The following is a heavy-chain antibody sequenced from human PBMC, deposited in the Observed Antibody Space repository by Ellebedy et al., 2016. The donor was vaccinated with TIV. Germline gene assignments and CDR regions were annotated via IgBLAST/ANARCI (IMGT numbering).Heavy chain of an antibody. J-gene: IGHJ4*02. Sequence: ASVKVSCKASGYTFTSYGISWVRQAPGQGLEWMGWISAYNGNTNYAQKLQGRVNMTTDTSTSTAYMELRSLRSDDTAVYYCARDRPRSWDYYGSGSYFPFDYWGQGTLVTVSS. CDR3: ARDRPRSWDYYGSGSYFPFDY. CDR2: ISAYNGNT. CDR1: GYTFTSYG. D-gene: IGHD3-10*01. V-gene: IGHV1-18*01.